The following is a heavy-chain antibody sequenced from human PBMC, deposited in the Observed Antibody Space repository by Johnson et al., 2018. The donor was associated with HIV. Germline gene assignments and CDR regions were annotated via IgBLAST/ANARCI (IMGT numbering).Heavy chain of an antibody. J-gene: IGHJ3*02. D-gene: IGHD7-27*01. CDR2: IKSKTDGGTT. CDR1: GFTVSSYY. V-gene: IGHV3-15*05. Sequence: VQLVESGGGLVQPGGSLRLSCAASGFTVSSYYMSWVRQAPGKGLEWVGRIKSKTDGGTTDYAAPVKGRFTISRDDSKNTLYLQMNSLRAEDTALYYCARDPTTQHPRLTGDFGAFDNWGQGTMVTVSS. CDR3: ARDPTTQHPRLTGDFGAFDN.